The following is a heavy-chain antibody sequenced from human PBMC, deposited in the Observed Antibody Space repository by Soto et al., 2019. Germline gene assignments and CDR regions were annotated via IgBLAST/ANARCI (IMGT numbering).Heavy chain of an antibody. V-gene: IGHV1-69*13. CDR3: AREGVGLWFGEFAALDI. Sequence: SVKVSCKASGGTFSSYAISWVRQAPGQGLEWMGGIIPIFGTANYAQKFQGRVTITADESTSTAYMELSSLRSEDTAVYYCAREGVGLWFGEFAALDIWGQGTMVTV. J-gene: IGHJ3*02. D-gene: IGHD3-10*01. CDR1: GGTFSSYA. CDR2: IIPIFGTA.